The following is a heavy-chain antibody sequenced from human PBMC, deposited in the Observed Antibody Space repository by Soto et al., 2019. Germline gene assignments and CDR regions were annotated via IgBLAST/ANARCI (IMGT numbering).Heavy chain of an antibody. CDR3: ARLGSRITIFGLAPFDR. V-gene: IGHV4-59*01. D-gene: IGHD3-3*01. CDR2: TYYSGSS. CDR1: VGSISIYY. J-gene: IGHJ5*02. Sequence: SETLCIPCTLSVGSISIYYWSWIRQPPGKGLELTGYTYYSGSSNYNPSLKSRVTLSVDRSKNQFSLKLSSVTAADTAVYYCARLGSRITIFGLAPFDRWGQGTMVTVSS.